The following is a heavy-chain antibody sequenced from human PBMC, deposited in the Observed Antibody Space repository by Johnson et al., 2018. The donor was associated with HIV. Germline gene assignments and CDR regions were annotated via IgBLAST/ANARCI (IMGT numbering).Heavy chain of an antibody. CDR3: AKGMEHWLLLGGFHI. V-gene: IGHV3-30*04. D-gene: IGHD6-19*01. J-gene: IGHJ3*02. CDR2: ISYDGSNK. CDR1: GFTFSSYA. Sequence: QVQLVESGGGVVQPGRSLRLSCAASGFTFSSYAMHWVRQAPGKGLEWVAVISYDGSNKYYADSVKGRFTIPRDNSKRTLYLQMNSLRAEDTAVYYCAKGMEHWLLLGGFHIWGQGTMVSVSS.